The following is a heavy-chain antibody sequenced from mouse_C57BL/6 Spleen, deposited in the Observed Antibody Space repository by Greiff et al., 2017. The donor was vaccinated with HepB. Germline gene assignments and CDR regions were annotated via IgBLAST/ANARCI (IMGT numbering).Heavy chain of an antibody. D-gene: IGHD2-3*01. V-gene: IGHV1-4*01. CDR1: GYTFTSYT. CDR3: ASEGYYYFDY. J-gene: IGHJ2*01. Sequence: VQLKESGAELARPGASVKMSCKASGYTFTSYTMHWVKQRPGQGLEWIGYINPSSGYTKYNQKFKDKATLTADKSSSTAYMQLSSLTSEDSAVYYCASEGYYYFDYWGQGTTLTVSS. CDR2: INPSSGYT.